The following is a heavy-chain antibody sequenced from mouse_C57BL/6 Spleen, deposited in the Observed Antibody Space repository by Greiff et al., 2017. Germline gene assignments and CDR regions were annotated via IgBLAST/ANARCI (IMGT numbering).Heavy chain of an antibody. V-gene: IGHV1-50*01. D-gene: IGHD1-1*01. Sequence: QVQLQQPGAELVKPGASVKLSCKASGYTFTSYWMQWVKQRPGQGLEWIGEIDPSDSYTNYNQKFKGKATLTVDTSSSTAYMQRSSLTSEDSAVYYCARRRVADYWGQGTTLTVSS. J-gene: IGHJ2*01. CDR3: ARRRVADY. CDR1: GYTFTSYW. CDR2: IDPSDSYT.